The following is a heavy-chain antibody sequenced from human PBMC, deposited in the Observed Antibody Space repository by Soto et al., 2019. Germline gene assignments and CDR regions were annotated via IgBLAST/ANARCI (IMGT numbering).Heavy chain of an antibody. D-gene: IGHD3-16*01. Sequence: SVKVSCKASGGTFSSDAISWVRQAPGQGLEWMGGIIPFFKATNYAEKFQGRVTITADGSTSTAYMDLYGLRSEDTAVYYCARDVSINYYDGTFAYHAMDVWGQGTTVTVSS. CDR1: GGTFSSDA. V-gene: IGHV1-69*13. CDR3: ARDVSINYYDGTFAYHAMDV. CDR2: IIPFFKAT. J-gene: IGHJ6*02.